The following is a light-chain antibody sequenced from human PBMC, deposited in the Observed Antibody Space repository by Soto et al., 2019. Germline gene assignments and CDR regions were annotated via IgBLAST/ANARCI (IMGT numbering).Light chain of an antibody. CDR1: QSLLFRNGYHY. J-gene: IGKJ1*01. V-gene: IGKV2-28*01. Sequence: DIVMTQSPLSLSVTPGEPASISCRSSQSLLFRNGYHYLDLYLQKPGQSPQLLISLGSNRASGVSDRFSGSGSGTDFTLKISRVEAEDVGVYFCMQALQTPRTFGQGTKVEIK. CDR3: MQALQTPRT. CDR2: LGS.